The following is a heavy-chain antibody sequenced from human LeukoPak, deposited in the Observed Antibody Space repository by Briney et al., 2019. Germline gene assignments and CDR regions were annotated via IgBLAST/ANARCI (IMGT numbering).Heavy chain of an antibody. J-gene: IGHJ4*02. Sequence: AGGSLRLSCAASGFTFSSYSMNWVRQAPGKGLEWVSSITSRSSFIFYGDSVKGRFTMSRDNAKNSLYLQMNSLRVEDTAVYYCAKGMGFLTSVDYWGQGTLVTVSS. D-gene: IGHD4-17*01. CDR2: ITSRSSFI. CDR3: AKGMGFLTSVDY. CDR1: GFTFSSYS. V-gene: IGHV3-21*01.